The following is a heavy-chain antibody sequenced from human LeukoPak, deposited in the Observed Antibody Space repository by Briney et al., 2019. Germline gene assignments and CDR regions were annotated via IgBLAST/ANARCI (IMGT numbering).Heavy chain of an antibody. V-gene: IGHV1-46*01. CDR2: INPSGGST. CDR3: ARDSWSFAIVVVPAAKDY. CDR1: GYTFTGYY. D-gene: IGHD2-2*01. Sequence: GASVKVSCKASGYTFTGYYMHWVRQAPGQGLEWMGIINPSGGSTSYAQKFQGRVTMTRDMSTSTVYMELSSLRSEDTAVYYCARDSWSFAIVVVPAAKDYWGQGTLVTVSS. J-gene: IGHJ4*02.